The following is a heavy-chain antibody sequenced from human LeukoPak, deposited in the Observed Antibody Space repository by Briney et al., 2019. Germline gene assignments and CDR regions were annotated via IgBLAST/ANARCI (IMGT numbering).Heavy chain of an antibody. V-gene: IGHV4-59*11. D-gene: IGHD6-19*01. Sequence: SETLSLTCTVSGGSISSHYWNWIRQPPGKGLEWIGYIFYTESTDYNPSLKSRVSMSVDTSKNQFSLNLSSVTAADTALYYCAREGAVAGRGYYFDLWGRATPVTVSS. CDR2: IFYTEST. J-gene: IGHJ2*01. CDR1: GGSISSHY. CDR3: AREGAVAGRGYYFDL.